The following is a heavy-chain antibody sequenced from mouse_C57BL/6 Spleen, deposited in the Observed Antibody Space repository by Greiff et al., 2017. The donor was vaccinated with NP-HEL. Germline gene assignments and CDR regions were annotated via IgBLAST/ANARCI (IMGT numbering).Heavy chain of an antibody. CDR1: GYTFTSYG. V-gene: IGHV1-81*01. CDR3: ARNIYYDSMDY. Sequence: QVQLQQSGAELARPGASVKLSCKASGYTFTSYGICWVKQRTGQGLEWIGEIYPRSGNTYYTAKFKGKATLTADKSSSTAYLELRSLTSEDSAVYVCARNIYYDSMDYWGQGTSVTVSS. CDR2: IYPRSGNT. D-gene: IGHD2-4*01. J-gene: IGHJ4*01.